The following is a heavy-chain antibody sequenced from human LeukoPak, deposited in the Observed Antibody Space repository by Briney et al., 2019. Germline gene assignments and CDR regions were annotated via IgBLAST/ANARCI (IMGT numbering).Heavy chain of an antibody. Sequence: GGSLRLSCAASGFTFSSYWMSWVRQAPGKGLEWVANIKQDGSEKYYVDSVKGRFTISRDNAKNSLYLQMNSLRAEDTALYYCARESRGYCTNGVCYTSEHLEYWGQGTLVTVSS. D-gene: IGHD2-8*01. J-gene: IGHJ4*02. CDR2: IKQDGSEK. V-gene: IGHV3-7*03. CDR1: GFTFSSYW. CDR3: ARESRGYCTNGVCYTSEHLEY.